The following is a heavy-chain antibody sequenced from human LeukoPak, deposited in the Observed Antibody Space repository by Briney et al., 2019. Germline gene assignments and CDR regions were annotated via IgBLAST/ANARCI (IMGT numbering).Heavy chain of an antibody. D-gene: IGHD3-22*01. CDR3: ARGAYYYED. V-gene: IGHV3-48*01. CDR1: GFTFSSHS. Sequence: GGSLRLSCAASGFTFSSHSMNWVRQAPGKGLEWVSYISSSSSTIYYADSVKGRFTISRDNAKNSLYLQVNSLRAEDTAVYYCARGAYYYEDWGQGTLVTVSS. CDR2: ISSSSSTI. J-gene: IGHJ4*02.